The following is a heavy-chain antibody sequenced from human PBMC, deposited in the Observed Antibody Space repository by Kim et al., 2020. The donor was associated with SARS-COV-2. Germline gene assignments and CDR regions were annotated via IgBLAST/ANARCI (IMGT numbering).Heavy chain of an antibody. Sequence: GGSLRLSCAASGFTFSSYAMSWVRQAPGKGLEWVSAISGSAGSTYYADSVKGRFTISRDNSKSTLYLQMNSLRAEDTAVYYCAKRGVASGTSIGKFDYWGHGTLVTVSS. D-gene: IGHD1-1*01. CDR1: GFTFSSYA. V-gene: IGHV3-23*01. J-gene: IGHJ4*01. CDR3: AKRGVASGTSIGKFDY. CDR2: ISGSAGST.